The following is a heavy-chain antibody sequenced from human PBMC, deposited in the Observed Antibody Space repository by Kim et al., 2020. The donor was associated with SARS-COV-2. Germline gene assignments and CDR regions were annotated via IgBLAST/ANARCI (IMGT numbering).Heavy chain of an antibody. J-gene: IGHJ4*02. CDR3: ARGPAMSVVTTLFGIDN. CDR2: IYVSGSTSEST. Sequence: SETLSLTCTVSGGSISSYYWSWIRQPAGKGLEWIGRIYVSGSTSESTNYSPSLKSRVTMSVDKSKNQFTLKLTSMTAADTAVYYCARGPAMSVVTTLFGIDNWGQGTLVTVSS. D-gene: IGHD2-21*02. V-gene: IGHV4-4*07. CDR1: GGSISSYY.